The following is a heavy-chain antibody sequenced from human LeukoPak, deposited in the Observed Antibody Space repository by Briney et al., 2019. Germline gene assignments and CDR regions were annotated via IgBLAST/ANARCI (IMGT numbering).Heavy chain of an antibody. CDR2: IYTSGST. J-gene: IGHJ4*02. CDR1: GGSISSGSYY. CDR3: ARDLRVGATTRRDY. D-gene: IGHD1-26*01. Sequence: SQTLSLTCTVSGGSISSGSYYWSWIRQPAGKGLEWIGRIYTSGSTNYNPSLKSRVTISVDTSKNQFSLKLSSVTAADTAVYYCARDLRVGATTRRDYWGQGTLVTVSS. V-gene: IGHV4-61*02.